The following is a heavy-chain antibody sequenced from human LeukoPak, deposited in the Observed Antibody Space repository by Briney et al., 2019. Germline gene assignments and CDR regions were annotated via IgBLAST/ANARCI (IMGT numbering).Heavy chain of an antibody. CDR1: GFTFSSYA. Sequence: GGSLRLSCAASGFTFSSYAMSWVRQAPGKGLEWVSGISGRVRSTYYADSVKGRFTISRDNSQNTVFLQMNSLRAEDTAVYYCAKSGLNRFDYWGQGTLATVSS. V-gene: IGHV3-23*01. CDR3: AKSGLNRFDY. CDR2: ISGRVRST. D-gene: IGHD2-15*01. J-gene: IGHJ4*02.